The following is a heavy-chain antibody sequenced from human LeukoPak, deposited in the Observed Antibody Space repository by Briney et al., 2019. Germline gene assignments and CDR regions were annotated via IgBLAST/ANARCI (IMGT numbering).Heavy chain of an antibody. D-gene: IGHD6-13*01. J-gene: IGHJ5*02. V-gene: IGHV1-8*02. CDR3: ARDSSSSDWFDP. CDR2: MNPNSGNT. CDR1: GYTFTSYY. Sequence: ASVKVSCKASGYTFTSYYMHWVRQAPGQGLEWMGWMNPNSGNTGYAQKFQGRVTMTRNTSISTAYMELSSLRSEDTAVYYCARDSSSSDWFDPWGQGTLVTVSS.